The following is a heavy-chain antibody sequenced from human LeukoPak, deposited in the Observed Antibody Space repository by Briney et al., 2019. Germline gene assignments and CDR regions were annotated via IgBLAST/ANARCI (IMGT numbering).Heavy chain of an antibody. CDR3: ARAEWSNWYFDL. J-gene: IGHJ2*01. CDR1: GFTFSTYW. D-gene: IGHD3-3*01. Sequence: GGSLSLSCAASGFTFSTYWMNWVRQAPGKGLEWVANIKQDGSEKYYVDSVKGRFTLSSDSAKNSLYLQMNSLRAEDTAVYYCARAEWSNWYFDLWGRGTLVTVSS. V-gene: IGHV3-7*03. CDR2: IKQDGSEK.